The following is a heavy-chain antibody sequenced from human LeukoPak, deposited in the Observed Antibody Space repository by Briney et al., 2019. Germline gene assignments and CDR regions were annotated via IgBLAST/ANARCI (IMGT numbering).Heavy chain of an antibody. V-gene: IGHV3-30*02. CDR1: GFTFSTYG. D-gene: IGHD5/OR15-5a*01. J-gene: IGHJ4*02. CDR2: IRNDGSSK. CDR3: AKIEVSATLDY. Sequence: PGGSLRLSCAASGFTFSTYGLHWVRQAPGKGLEWVAFIRNDGSSKYYADSVKGRFTISRDNSRNTLSLQMNSLRVEDTAVYYCAKIEVSATLDYWGQGTLVTVSS.